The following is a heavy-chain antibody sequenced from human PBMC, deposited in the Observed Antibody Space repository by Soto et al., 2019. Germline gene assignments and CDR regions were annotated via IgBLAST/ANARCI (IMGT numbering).Heavy chain of an antibody. J-gene: IGHJ6*02. CDR2: ITRYNSHT. CDR1: GYTFSTYG. D-gene: IGHD6-13*01. CDR3: AKDLLVSSSWYLEGYHYGMDV. V-gene: IGHV1-18*01. Sequence: ASVKVSCKASGYTFSTYGINWVRQAPGQGLEWMGWITRYNSHTKYAEKFQGRVTMTTDTSTSTVYMELRSLRSDDTAVYYCAKDLLVSSSWYLEGYHYGMDVWGQGTTVTVSS.